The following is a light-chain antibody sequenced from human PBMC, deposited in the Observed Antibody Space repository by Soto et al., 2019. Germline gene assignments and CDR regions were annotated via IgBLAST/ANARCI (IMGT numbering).Light chain of an antibody. Sequence: EIVMTQSPATLSLSPGERATLSCRAGQGVTENFAWYQQRSGQSPRLLIYDVSTRATGVPARFSGAGSETDFTLTISGLQSNDSAVYFCQQYNNWPFSLGQGTRLEL. J-gene: IGKJ5*01. CDR1: QGVTEN. CDR3: QQYNNWPFS. CDR2: DVS. V-gene: IGKV3-15*01.